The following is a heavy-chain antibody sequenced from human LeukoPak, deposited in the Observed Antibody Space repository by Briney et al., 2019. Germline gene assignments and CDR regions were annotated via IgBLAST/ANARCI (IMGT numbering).Heavy chain of an antibody. CDR3: AKGFFRARFGEIFDY. D-gene: IGHD3-10*01. CDR2: ISGSGGST. V-gene: IGHV3-23*01. CDR1: GFTFSSYA. J-gene: IGHJ4*02. Sequence: GGSLRLSCAASGFTFSSYAMSWVRQAPGKGLEWVSAISGSGGSTYYADSVKGRFTISRDNSKNTLYPQMNSLRAEDTAVYYCAKGFFRARFGEIFDYWGQGTLVTVSS.